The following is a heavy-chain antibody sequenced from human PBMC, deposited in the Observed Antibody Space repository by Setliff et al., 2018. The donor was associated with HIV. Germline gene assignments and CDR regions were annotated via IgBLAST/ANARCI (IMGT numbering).Heavy chain of an antibody. CDR2: INHSGST. D-gene: IGHD3-10*01. CDR1: GFTFEDYG. Sequence: KPGGSLRLSCAVSGFTFEDYGMSWIRQPPGKGLEWIGEINHSGSTNYNPSLKSRVTISVDTSKNQFSLKLSSVTAADTAVYYCARSGYGFDIWGLGTMVTVSS. CDR3: ARSGYGFDI. J-gene: IGHJ3*02. V-gene: IGHV4-34*01.